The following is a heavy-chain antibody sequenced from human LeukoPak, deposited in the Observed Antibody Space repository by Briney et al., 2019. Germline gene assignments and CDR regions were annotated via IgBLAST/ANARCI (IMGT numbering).Heavy chain of an antibody. V-gene: IGHV3-48*03. Sequence: GGSLRLSCAASGFTFTNFGMNWVRQAPGKGLEWVSYISYSGSTTSYADSVKGRFTISRDNAKNSLYLQMNSLRAEDTAVYYCARTKGGAYTGNFDLWGRGTLVTVSS. D-gene: IGHD2-21*01. CDR2: ISYSGSTT. J-gene: IGHJ2*01. CDR1: GFTFTNFG. CDR3: ARTKGGAYTGNFDL.